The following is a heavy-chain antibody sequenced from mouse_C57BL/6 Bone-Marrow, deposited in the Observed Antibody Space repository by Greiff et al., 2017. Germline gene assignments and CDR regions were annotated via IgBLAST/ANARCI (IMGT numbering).Heavy chain of an antibody. J-gene: IGHJ1*03. CDR3: AREDGYYVLGYFDV. D-gene: IGHD2-3*01. Sequence: EVQVVESGPGLVKPSQTVFLTCTVTGISITTGNYRWSWIRQFPGNKLEWIGYIYYSGTITYNPSLTSRTTITRDTPKNQFFLEMNSLTAEDTATYYCAREDGYYVLGYFDVWGTGTTVTVSS. V-gene: IGHV3-5*01. CDR1: GISITTGNYR. CDR2: IYYSGTI.